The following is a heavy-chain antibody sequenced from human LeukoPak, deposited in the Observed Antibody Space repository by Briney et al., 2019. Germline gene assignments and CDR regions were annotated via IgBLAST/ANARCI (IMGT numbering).Heavy chain of an antibody. J-gene: IGHJ6*03. CDR3: ARGPLVWFGEWKTYYYYYYMDV. V-gene: IGHV1-18*01. CDR2: ISAYNGNT. Sequence: ASVKVSCKASGYTFTSYGISWVRQAPGQGLEWMGWISAYNGNTNYAQKLQGRVTMTTDTSTSTAYMELRSLRSDDTAVYYCARGPLVWFGEWKTYYYYYYMDVWGKGTTVTVSS. D-gene: IGHD3-10*01. CDR1: GYTFTSYG.